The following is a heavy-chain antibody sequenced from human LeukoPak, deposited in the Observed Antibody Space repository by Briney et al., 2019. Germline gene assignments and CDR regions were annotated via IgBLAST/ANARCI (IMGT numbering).Heavy chain of an antibody. CDR2: ISSSSSTI. CDR1: GFTFSSYS. CDR3: ARPIRFLEWLFPVDV. D-gene: IGHD3-3*01. J-gene: IGHJ6*04. V-gene: IGHV3-48*01. Sequence: AGGSLRLSCAASGFTFSSYSMNWVRQAPGKGLEWVSYISSSSSTIYYADSAKGRFTISRDNAKNSLYLQMNSLRAEDTAVYYCARPIRFLEWLFPVDVWGKGTTVTVSS.